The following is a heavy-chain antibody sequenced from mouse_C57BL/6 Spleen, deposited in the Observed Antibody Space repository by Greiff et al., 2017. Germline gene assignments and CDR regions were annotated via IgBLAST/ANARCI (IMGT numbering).Heavy chain of an antibody. D-gene: IGHD1-1*01. Sequence: QVQLKESGAELVKPGASVKISCKASGYAFSSYWMNWVKQRPGKGLEWIGQIYPGDGDTNYNGKFKGKATLTADKSSSTAYMQLSSLTSEDSAVYFCARNLGGTTVVDWGQGTLVTVSA. J-gene: IGHJ3*01. CDR1: GYAFSSYW. CDR2: IYPGDGDT. V-gene: IGHV1-80*01. CDR3: ARNLGGTTVVD.